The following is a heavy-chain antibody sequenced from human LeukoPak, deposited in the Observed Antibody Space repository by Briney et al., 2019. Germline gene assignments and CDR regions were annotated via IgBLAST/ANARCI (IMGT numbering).Heavy chain of an antibody. J-gene: IGHJ5*02. CDR2: ISSSGSYI. CDR3: ARDIRVAATGGKGWFDP. D-gene: IGHD2-15*01. CDR1: GFTFSTYS. Sequence: GGSLRLSCAASGFTFSTYSMSWVRQAPAKGLEWVSSISSSGSYIYNSDLVRGRFTISRDNAKNSVHLQMNSLRAEDTAVYYCARDIRVAATGGKGWFDPWGQGTLVTVSS. V-gene: IGHV3-21*01.